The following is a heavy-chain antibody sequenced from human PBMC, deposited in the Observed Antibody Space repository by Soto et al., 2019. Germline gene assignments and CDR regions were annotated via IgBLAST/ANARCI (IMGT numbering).Heavy chain of an antibody. CDR3: ARQVPYYYGSGSYYPNWFDP. CDR1: GGSISSYY. D-gene: IGHD3-10*01. CDR2: IYYGGST. V-gene: IGHV4-59*08. J-gene: IGHJ5*02. Sequence: PSETLSLTCTVSGGSISSYYWSWIRQPPGKGLEWIGYIYYGGSTNYNPSLKSRVTISVDTSKNQFSLKLSSVTAADTAVYYCARQVPYYYGSGSYYPNWFDPWGQGTLVTVSS.